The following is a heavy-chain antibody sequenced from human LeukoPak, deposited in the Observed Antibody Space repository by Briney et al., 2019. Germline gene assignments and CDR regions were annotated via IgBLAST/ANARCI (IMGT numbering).Heavy chain of an antibody. D-gene: IGHD3-22*01. CDR3: ARADYYDSSGPEAS. V-gene: IGHV3-48*01. J-gene: IGHJ5*02. CDR1: GFTFSSYS. Sequence: GGSLRLSCAASGFTFSSYSMNRVRQAPGKGLEWVSYISSSSSTIYYADSVKGRFTISRDNAKNSLYLQMNSLRAEDTAVYYCARADYYDSSGPEASWGQGTLVTVSS. CDR2: ISSSSSTI.